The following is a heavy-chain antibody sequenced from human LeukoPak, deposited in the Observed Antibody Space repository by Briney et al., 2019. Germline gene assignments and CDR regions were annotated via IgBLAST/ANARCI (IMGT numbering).Heavy chain of an antibody. Sequence: GASVKVSCKASGGTFSSYAISWVRQAPGQGLEWMGGIIPIFGTANYAQKFQGRVTITADKSTSTAYMELSSLRSGDTAVYYCARQRRRATVTTLTSSVDYGMDVWGKGTTVTVSS. J-gene: IGHJ6*04. CDR3: ARQRRRATVTTLTSSVDYGMDV. V-gene: IGHV1-69*06. CDR1: GGTFSSYA. D-gene: IGHD4-17*01. CDR2: IIPIFGTA.